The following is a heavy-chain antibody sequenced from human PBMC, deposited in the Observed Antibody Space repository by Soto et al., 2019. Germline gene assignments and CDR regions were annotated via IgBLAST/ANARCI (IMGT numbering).Heavy chain of an antibody. CDR3: ARVGYYYDSSGYYLSFDY. Sequence: ASVKVSCKVSGYTFSSYGISWVRQAPGQGLEWMGWMNPNSGNTGYAQKFQGRVTMTRNTSISTAYMELSSLRSEDTAVYYCARVGYYYDSSGYYLSFDYWGQGTLVTVSS. D-gene: IGHD3-22*01. V-gene: IGHV1-8*01. CDR1: GYTFSSYG. J-gene: IGHJ4*02. CDR2: MNPNSGNT.